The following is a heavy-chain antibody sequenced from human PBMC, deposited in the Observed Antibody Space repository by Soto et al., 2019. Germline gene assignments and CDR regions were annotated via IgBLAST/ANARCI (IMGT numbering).Heavy chain of an antibody. CDR1: GFTVSSNY. V-gene: IGHV3-66*01. CDR2: IYSGGST. Sequence: VQLVESGGGLVQPGGSLRLSCAASGFTVSSNYMSWVRQAPGKGLEWVSVIYSGGSTNYADSVKCRFTISRANSKNTLYLQMHSPRAEDTAVYYCAREGVVAASDWGQGTLVTVSS. J-gene: IGHJ4*02. D-gene: IGHD2-15*01. CDR3: AREGVVAASD.